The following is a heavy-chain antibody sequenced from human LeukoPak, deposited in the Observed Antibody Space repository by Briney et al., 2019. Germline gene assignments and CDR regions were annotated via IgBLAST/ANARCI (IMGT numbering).Heavy chain of an antibody. CDR1: AFSFYDYV. J-gene: IGHJ5*02. CDR2: IRCNYFTI. V-gene: IGHV3-9*01. D-gene: IGHD3-9*01. Sequence: GRSLRLSSAASAFSFYDYVMHWVRQGPRKGREWVSGIRCNYFTIRYPVSVKGRFTISRDNAKNSLFLPMNSLRAEDTALYYCAKGLRYFAWADHWGQGTLVTVSS. CDR3: AKGLRYFAWADH.